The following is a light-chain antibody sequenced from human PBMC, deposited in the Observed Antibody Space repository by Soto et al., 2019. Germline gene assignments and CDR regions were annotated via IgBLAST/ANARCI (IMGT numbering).Light chain of an antibody. V-gene: IGLV2-8*01. J-gene: IGLJ3*02. Sequence: QSVLTQPPSASGSPGQSVTISCTGTSSDIGGYNYVSWYKQHPGKAPKLLIYEVTKRPSGVPDRCSGSKSGNTASLTVSGLQVEDEAEYYLASRAVNTLSVFGGRNKLPVL. CDR2: EVT. CDR1: SSDIGGYNY. CDR3: ASRAVNTLSV.